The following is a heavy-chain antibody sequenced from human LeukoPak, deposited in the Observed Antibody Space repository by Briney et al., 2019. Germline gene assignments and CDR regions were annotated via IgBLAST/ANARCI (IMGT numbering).Heavy chain of an antibody. D-gene: IGHD6-6*01. J-gene: IGHJ4*02. CDR1: GFTFSSYS. V-gene: IGHV3-21*01. CDR3: ARDIRLEAQY. Sequence: GGSLRLSCAASGFTFSSYSMNWVRQAPGKGLEGVSSISSSSSYIYYADSVKGRFTISRDNAKNSLYLQMNSLRAEDTAVYYCARDIRLEAQYWGQGTLVTVSS. CDR2: ISSSSSYI.